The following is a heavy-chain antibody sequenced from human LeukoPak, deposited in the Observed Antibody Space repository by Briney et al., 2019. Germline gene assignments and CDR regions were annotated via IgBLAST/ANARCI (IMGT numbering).Heavy chain of an antibody. CDR1: GFSFSPGGVG. Sequence: SGPTLVNPTQTLTLTCTFSGFSFSPGGVGVGWIRQPPGGALEWLGVIYENDEKLYSSSLHNRLSITKDTSKNQVVLTMANMDPVDTATYYCAHRHRGVASDIWGHGTLVTVSS. CDR2: IYENDEK. CDR3: AHRHRGVASDI. D-gene: IGHD2-15*01. J-gene: IGHJ3*02. V-gene: IGHV2-5*01.